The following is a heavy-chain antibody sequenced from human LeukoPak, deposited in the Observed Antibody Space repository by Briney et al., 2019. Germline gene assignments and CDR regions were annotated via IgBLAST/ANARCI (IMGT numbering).Heavy chain of an antibody. CDR3: ARDAGTSGSYYNYYYYGMDV. CDR2: IFPILGIA. V-gene: IGHV1-69*04. Sequence: GASVNVSCKPSVGTFGIYAFSCVRQAPGQGLGWMGRIFPILGIANYAQKFQGRVTITADKSTSTAYMELSSLRSEDTAVYYCARDAGTSGSYYNYYYYGMDVWGQGTTVTVSS. CDR1: VGTFGIYA. J-gene: IGHJ6*02. D-gene: IGHD3-10*01.